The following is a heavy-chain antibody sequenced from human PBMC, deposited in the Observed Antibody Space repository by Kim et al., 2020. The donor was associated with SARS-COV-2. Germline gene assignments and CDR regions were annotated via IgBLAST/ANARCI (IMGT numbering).Heavy chain of an antibody. CDR3: ARGGTLLHGVLVWIGEDY. Sequence: GGSLRLSCEASGFIFNNYWMTWVRQAPGKGLEWVANIKQDGSEKYYVDSVKGRFTISRDNAKNSLYLQMNSLRVEDTAVYICARGGTLLHGVLVWIGEDYWGQGTLVTVSS. CDR2: IKQDGSEK. CDR1: GFIFNNYW. V-gene: IGHV3-7*03. J-gene: IGHJ4*02. D-gene: IGHD3-10*01.